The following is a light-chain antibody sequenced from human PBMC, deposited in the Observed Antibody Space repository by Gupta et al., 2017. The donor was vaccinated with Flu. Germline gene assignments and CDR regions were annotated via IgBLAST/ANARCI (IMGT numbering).Light chain of an antibody. V-gene: IGLV2-14*01. CDR1: SSDIGAYNY. Sequence: QSALTQPASLSGSPRPSITISCTGTSSDIGAYNYVDWDQQHPGKAPKLMICEGKKGPAGGADRFSGSKSGNTATLTISGLQAEDESHYYCSSYSGSSTLFGGGTKLTVL. J-gene: IGLJ2*01. CDR2: EGK. CDR3: SSYSGSSTL.